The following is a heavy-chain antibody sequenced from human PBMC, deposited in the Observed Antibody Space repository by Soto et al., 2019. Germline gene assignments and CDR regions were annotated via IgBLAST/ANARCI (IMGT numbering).Heavy chain of an antibody. Sequence: VQLQESGPGLVKPSGTLSLTCGVFGGSISNSNWWTWVRQPPGKGLEWVSTITDSGGRTYYAASVKGRFTISRDNSKNTLFLLMNSLSAEDTAQYYCAKFHGSGTYYNFPDYWGQGTLVTVSS. CDR3: AKFHGSGTYYNFPDY. CDR2: ITDSGGRT. CDR1: GGSISNSN. D-gene: IGHD3-10*01. J-gene: IGHJ4*02. V-gene: IGHV3-23*01.